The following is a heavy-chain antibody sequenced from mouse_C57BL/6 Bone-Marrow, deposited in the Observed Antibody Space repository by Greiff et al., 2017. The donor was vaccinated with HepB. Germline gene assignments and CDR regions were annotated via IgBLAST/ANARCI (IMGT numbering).Heavy chain of an antibody. J-gene: IGHJ3*01. Sequence: VQLKESGPVLVKPGASVKMSCKASGYTFTDYYMNWVKQSHGKSLEWIGVINPYNGGTSYNQKFKGKATLTVDKSSSTAYMELNSLTSEDSAVYYCASERFYYGSLFAYWGQGTLVTVSA. D-gene: IGHD1-1*01. V-gene: IGHV1-19*01. CDR1: GYTFTDYY. CDR2: INPYNGGT. CDR3: ASERFYYGSLFAY.